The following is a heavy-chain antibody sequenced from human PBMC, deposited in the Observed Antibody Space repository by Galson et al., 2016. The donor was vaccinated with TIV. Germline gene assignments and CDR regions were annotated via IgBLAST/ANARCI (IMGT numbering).Heavy chain of an antibody. V-gene: IGHV5-51*01. CDR1: GYWFSHSW. CDR3: ARHGYDFWNGQDYFFYGMDV. CDR2: IYPGDSDT. D-gene: IGHD3-3*01. J-gene: IGHJ6*02. Sequence: QSGAEVKKPGGSLKISCKTSGYWFSHSWIGWVRQKPGKGLEWVGHIYPGDSDTRYSPSFQGHVTISADTSIDTAYLQWGSLKASDTAIYYCARHGYDFWNGQDYFFYGMDVWGQGTTVTVSS.